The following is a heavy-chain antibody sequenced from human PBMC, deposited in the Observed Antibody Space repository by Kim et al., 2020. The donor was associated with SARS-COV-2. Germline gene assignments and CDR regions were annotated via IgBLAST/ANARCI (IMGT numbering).Heavy chain of an antibody. V-gene: IGHV1-2*02. D-gene: IGHD2-15*01. CDR1: GYTFTGYY. J-gene: IGHJ6*02. Sequence: ASVKVSCKASGYTFTGYYMHWVRQAPGQGLEWMGWINPNSGGTNYAQKFQGRVTMTRDTSISTAYMELSRLRSDDTAVYYCAREFVEPNRKGGYYYYGMDVWGQGTTVTVSS. CDR3: AREFVEPNRKGGYYYYGMDV. CDR2: INPNSGGT.